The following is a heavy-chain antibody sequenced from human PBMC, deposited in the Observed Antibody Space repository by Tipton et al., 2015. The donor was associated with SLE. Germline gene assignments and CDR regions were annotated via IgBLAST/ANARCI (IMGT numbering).Heavy chain of an antibody. CDR1: GGSISSSSYY. CDR3: ARAIGANYFHF. D-gene: IGHD3-16*01. J-gene: IGHJ4*02. V-gene: IGHV4-39*07. Sequence: TLSLTCSVSGGSISSSSYYWGWIRQPPGKGLEWIGSLYYSGNTYYNPTLKSRVTISGDTSKNQFSLKLTSVTAADTAMYYCARAIGANYFHFWGQGILVTVSS. CDR2: LYYSGNT.